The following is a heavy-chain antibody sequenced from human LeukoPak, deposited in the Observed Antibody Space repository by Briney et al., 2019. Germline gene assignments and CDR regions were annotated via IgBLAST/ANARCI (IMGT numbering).Heavy chain of an antibody. CDR3: ARKGSRDSGWSGDDAFDI. D-gene: IGHD6-19*01. CDR1: GGTFSSYT. CDR2: IIPIFGTP. Sequence: SVKVSCKASGGTFSSYTISWVRQAPGQGLEWMGGIIPIFGTPNYAQKFQGRVTMTTDTSTSTAYMELRSLRFDDTAVYYCARKGSRDSGWSGDDAFDIWGQGTMVTVSS. V-gene: IGHV1-69*05. J-gene: IGHJ3*02.